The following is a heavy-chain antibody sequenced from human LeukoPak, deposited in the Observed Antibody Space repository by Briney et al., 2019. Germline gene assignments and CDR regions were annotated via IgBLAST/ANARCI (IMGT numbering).Heavy chain of an antibody. D-gene: IGHD4-17*01. V-gene: IGHV3-23*01. CDR3: AEDKDYGVLGWFDP. CDR1: GFTFSSYA. CDR2: ISGSGGST. J-gene: IGHJ5*02. Sequence: PGASLRLSCAACGFTFSSYAMSWVRQAPGKGLEWVSAISGSGGSTYYADSVKGRFTISRDNSKNTLYLQMNSLRAEDTAVYYCAEDKDYGVLGWFDPWGQGTLVTVSS.